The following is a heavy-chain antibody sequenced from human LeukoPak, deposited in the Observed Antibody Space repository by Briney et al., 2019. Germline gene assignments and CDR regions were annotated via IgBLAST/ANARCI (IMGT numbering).Heavy chain of an antibody. CDR3: ARDFYGSASSKPYYYYYGMDV. Sequence: GASVKVSCKASGYTFSDYYIQWGRQAPGQGLEWMGWINPNSGDTNFAQKFQGRVTMTRDTSISTAYMELSSLRSDDTAVYYCARDFYGSASSKPYYYYYGMDVRGQGTTVTVSS. J-gene: IGHJ6*02. CDR2: INPNSGDT. D-gene: IGHD3-10*01. V-gene: IGHV1-2*02. CDR1: GYTFSDYY.